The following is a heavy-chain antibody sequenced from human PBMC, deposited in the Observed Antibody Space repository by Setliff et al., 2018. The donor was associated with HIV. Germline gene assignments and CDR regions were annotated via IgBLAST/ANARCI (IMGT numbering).Heavy chain of an antibody. Sequence: SETLSLTCTVSGGSISSYYWSWIRQPPGKGLEWIGYIYYSGSTNYNPSLKSRVTISVNTSKNQFSLRLSSVTAADTAVYYCARSAYCGGDCYHYYYYMDVWGKGTTVTVSS. CDR3: ARSAYCGGDCYHYYYYMDV. J-gene: IGHJ6*03. D-gene: IGHD2-21*02. CDR1: GGSISSYY. V-gene: IGHV4-59*08. CDR2: IYYSGST.